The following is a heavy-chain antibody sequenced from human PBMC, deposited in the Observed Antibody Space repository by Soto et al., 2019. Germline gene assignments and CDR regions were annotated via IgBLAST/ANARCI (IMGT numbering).Heavy chain of an antibody. D-gene: IGHD6-13*01. Sequence: QLQLQESGPGLVKPSETLSLTCTVSGGSISSSSYYWGWIRQPPGKGLEWIGSIYYSGSTYYNPSLKSRGTISVDTSKNQFSLKLSSVTAADTAVYYCARTGVVAAGGTRRYFDYWGQGTLVTVSS. V-gene: IGHV4-39*01. CDR1: GGSISSSSYY. J-gene: IGHJ4*02. CDR2: IYYSGST. CDR3: ARTGVVAAGGTRRYFDY.